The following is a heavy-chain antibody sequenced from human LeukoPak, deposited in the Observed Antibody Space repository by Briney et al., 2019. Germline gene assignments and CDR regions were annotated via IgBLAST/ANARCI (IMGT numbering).Heavy chain of an antibody. CDR2: MNPNSGGT. CDR3: ARDFWSGYSDSAGYFQH. CDR1: LYTFTGYY. Sequence: ASVKVSFKASLYTFTGYYLHCVRQSGGQGGGWRGWMNPNSGGTNYAHNFQGRFTITSQTSITTAYMELSRMTSAATAVYYCARDFWSGYSDSAGYFQHWGQGTMVTVSS. D-gene: IGHD1-26*01. J-gene: IGHJ1*01. V-gene: IGHV1-2*02.